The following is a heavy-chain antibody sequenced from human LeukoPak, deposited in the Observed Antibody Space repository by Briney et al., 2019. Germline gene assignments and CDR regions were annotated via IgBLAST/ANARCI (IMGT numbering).Heavy chain of an antibody. CDR3: AKDGITMVRGVRNAFDI. CDR2: IRYDGSNK. D-gene: IGHD3-10*01. CDR1: GFTFSSYG. Sequence: GGSLRLSCAASGFTFSSYGMHWVRQAPGKGLEWVAFIRYDGSNKYYADSVKGRFTISRDNSKNTLYLQMNSLRAEDTAVYYCAKDGITMVRGVRNAFDIWGQGTMVTVSS. V-gene: IGHV3-30*02. J-gene: IGHJ3*02.